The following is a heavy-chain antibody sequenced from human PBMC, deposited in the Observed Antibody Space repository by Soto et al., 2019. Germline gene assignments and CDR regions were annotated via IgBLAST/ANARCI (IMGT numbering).Heavy chain of an antibody. CDR1: GGSISSTNW. V-gene: IGHV4-4*02. CDR3: ARTRDGYNIYAFDI. J-gene: IGHJ3*02. CDR2: IYHNGSP. Sequence: SETLSLTCVVSGGSISSTNWWTWVRQPPGKRLEWIGEIYHNGSPTYSPSLRSRATISVDKSNNQFSLKLSSVTAADTAVYYCARTRDGYNIYAFDIWGQGTMVTVSS. D-gene: IGHD5-12*01.